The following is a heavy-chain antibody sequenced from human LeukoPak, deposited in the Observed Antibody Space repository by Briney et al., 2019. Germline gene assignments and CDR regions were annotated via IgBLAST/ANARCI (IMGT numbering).Heavy chain of an antibody. CDR2: IYSGGST. D-gene: IGHD5-18*01. CDR3: ARDLSGIAGYTYGRGIDY. Sequence: GGSLRLSCAASGFTVSRNYMSCVRQAPGKGLEWVSVIYSGGSTYYAASVKGSFTISRDNSNNTLYLQMNSLRAEETAVYYCARDLSGIAGYTYGRGIDYWGQGTLVTVSS. CDR1: GFTVSRNY. V-gene: IGHV3-66*01. J-gene: IGHJ4*02.